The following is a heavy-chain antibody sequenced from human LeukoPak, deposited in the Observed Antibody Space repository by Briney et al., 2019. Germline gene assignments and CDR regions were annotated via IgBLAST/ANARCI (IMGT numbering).Heavy chain of an antibody. D-gene: IGHD4-17*01. CDR1: GFTFSSYG. J-gene: IGHJ5*02. CDR2: IWYDGSNK. V-gene: IGHV3-33*01. Sequence: GGSLRLSCAASGFTFSSYGMHWVRQAPGKGLEWVAVIWYDGSNKYYADSVKGRFAISRDNSKNTLYLQMNSLRAEDTAVYYCARESYGDYVIDPWGQGTLVTVSS. CDR3: ARESYGDYVIDP.